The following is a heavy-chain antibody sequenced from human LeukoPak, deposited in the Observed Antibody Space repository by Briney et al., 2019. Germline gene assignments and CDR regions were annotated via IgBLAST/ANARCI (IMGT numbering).Heavy chain of an antibody. V-gene: IGHV3-11*06. CDR2: ISRSSSYT. D-gene: IGHD5-18*01. CDR1: GFTFSDYY. Sequence: GGSLRLSCAASGFTFSDYYMSWIRQAPGKGLEWVSYISRSSSYTNYADSVKGRFTISRDNAKNSLYLQMNSLRAEDTAVYYCARDRGYSYGYGYYFDYWGQGTLVTVSS. CDR3: ARDRGYSYGYGYYFDY. J-gene: IGHJ4*02.